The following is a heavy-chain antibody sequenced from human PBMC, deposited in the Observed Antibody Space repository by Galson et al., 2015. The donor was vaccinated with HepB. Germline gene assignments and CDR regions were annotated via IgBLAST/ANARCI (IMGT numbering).Heavy chain of an antibody. Sequence: SLRLSCAASGFTFSSSAMSWVRQAPGKGLEWVSVISGSGGSTYYADSVKGRFTISRDNSKNTLYLQMNSLRADVTAVYYCAKDPRPCSSTSCHGFDIWGQGTMVTVSS. D-gene: IGHD2-2*01. CDR3: AKDPRPCSSTSCHGFDI. CDR2: ISGSGGST. J-gene: IGHJ3*02. CDR1: GFTFSSSA. V-gene: IGHV3-23*01.